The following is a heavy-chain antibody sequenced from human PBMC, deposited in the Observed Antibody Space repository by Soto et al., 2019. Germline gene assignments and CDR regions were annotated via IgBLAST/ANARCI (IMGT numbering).Heavy chain of an antibody. CDR1: GFTFSSYA. J-gene: IGHJ6*03. D-gene: IGHD3-3*01. CDR2: ISGSGGST. Sequence: PGESLNISCAASGFTFSSYAMSWVRQAPGKGLEWVSAISGSGGSTYYAASVKGRFTISRDNSKNTLYLQMNSLRAEDTAVYYCAKMYDFWSGYYEHFSWIYYYMDVWGKGTTVTVSS. V-gene: IGHV3-23*01. CDR3: AKMYDFWSGYYEHFSWIYYYMDV.